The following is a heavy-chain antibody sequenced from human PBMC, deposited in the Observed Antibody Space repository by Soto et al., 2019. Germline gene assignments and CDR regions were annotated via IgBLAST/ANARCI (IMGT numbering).Heavy chain of an antibody. CDR1: GGSISSGGYY. V-gene: IGHV4-31*03. Sequence: SETLSLTCTVSGGSISSGGYYWSWIRQHPGKGLEWIGYIYYSGSTYYNPSLKSRVTISVDTSKNQFSLKLSSVTAADTAVYYCARAGNQYYYDSSGYYYWGQGTLVTVSS. CDR3: ARAGNQYYYDSSGYYY. CDR2: IYYSGST. J-gene: IGHJ4*02. D-gene: IGHD3-22*01.